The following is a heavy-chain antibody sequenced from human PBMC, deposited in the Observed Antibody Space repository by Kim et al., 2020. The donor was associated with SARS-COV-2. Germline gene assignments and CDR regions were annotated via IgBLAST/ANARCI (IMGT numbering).Heavy chain of an antibody. CDR1: GFTFSNSS. D-gene: IGHD6-25*01. CDR2: IVVGNGDT. V-gene: IGHV1-58*01. CDR3: AGERYASGFYHWF. Sequence: SVKVSCKASGFTFSNSSVQWVRQAPGQGLEWIGRIVVGNGDTNYEKKLQERLTITRDMSIGTAYMELNSLTSDDTAVYYCAGERYASGFYHWF. J-gene: IGHJ5*01.